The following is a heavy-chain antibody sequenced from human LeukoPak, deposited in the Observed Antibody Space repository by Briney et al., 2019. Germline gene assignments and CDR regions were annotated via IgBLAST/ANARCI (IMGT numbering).Heavy chain of an antibody. CDR2: IIPIFGTA. V-gene: IGHV1-69*05. D-gene: IGHD3-3*02. CDR3: ASIRLTSSSYYYYYMDV. J-gene: IGHJ6*03. Sequence: GASVKVSCKASGYTFTSYYMHWVRQAPGQGLEWMGGIIPIFGTANYAQKFQGRVAITTDESTSTAYMELSSLRSEDTAVYYCASIRLTSSSYYYYYMDVWGKGTTVTVSS. CDR1: GYTFTSYY.